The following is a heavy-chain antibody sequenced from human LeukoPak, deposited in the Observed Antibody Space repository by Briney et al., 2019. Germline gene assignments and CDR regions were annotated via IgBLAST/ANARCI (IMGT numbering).Heavy chain of an antibody. CDR2: ISGSGGST. J-gene: IGHJ6*03. CDR3: AKGETYYYDSSGYPAPLYYYYYMDV. D-gene: IGHD3-22*01. CDR1: GFTFSSYA. V-gene: IGHV3-23*01. Sequence: GGSLRLSCAASGFTFSSYAMSWVRQAPGKGLEWVSAISGSGGSTYYADSVKGRFTISRDNSKNTLYLQMNSLRAEDTAVYYCAKGETYYYDSSGYPAPLYYYYYMDVWGKGTTVTVSS.